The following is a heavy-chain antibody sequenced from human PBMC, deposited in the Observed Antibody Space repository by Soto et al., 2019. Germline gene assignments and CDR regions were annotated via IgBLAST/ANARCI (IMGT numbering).Heavy chain of an antibody. D-gene: IGHD3-10*01. CDR3: AKERGSAHFGMDV. CDR1: GYTFADTW. V-gene: IGHV5-51*01. J-gene: IGHJ6*02. Sequence: GESLQISCKGSGYTFADTWINWVLQVPGKGLEWLGIIYPGHSETRYSPAFHGQFTLSADTSINTVYLQWNRLTASDTATYYCAKERGSAHFGMDVWGQGTTVTVSS. CDR2: IYPGHSET.